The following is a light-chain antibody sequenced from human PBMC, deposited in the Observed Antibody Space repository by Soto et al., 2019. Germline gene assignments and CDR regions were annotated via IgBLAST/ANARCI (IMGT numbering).Light chain of an antibody. CDR1: QTISSS. Sequence: DIQMTQFPXTLSASIGDRVTITCRASQTISSSLAWYQQKPGKAPKLLIYKASTLETGVPSRFSGSGSGTEFTLTISSLQPDDFATYYCQQYDSYSPYTFGQGTRLEIK. J-gene: IGKJ2*01. CDR3: QQYDSYSPYT. CDR2: KAS. V-gene: IGKV1-5*03.